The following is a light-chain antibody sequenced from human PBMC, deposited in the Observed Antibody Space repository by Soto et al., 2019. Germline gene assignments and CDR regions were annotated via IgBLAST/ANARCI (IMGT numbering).Light chain of an antibody. CDR3: QHRSSWPLT. CDR2: DAS. J-gene: IGKJ4*01. Sequence: ETVFTQSPATLSLSPGQRATLSCRASQSVVSYLAWYQQKPGQAPRFLIYDASNRATGVPARFSGSGSGTDFTLTIDSLEPEDFAVYSCQHRSSWPLTFGGGTKVDIK. V-gene: IGKV3-11*01. CDR1: QSVVSY.